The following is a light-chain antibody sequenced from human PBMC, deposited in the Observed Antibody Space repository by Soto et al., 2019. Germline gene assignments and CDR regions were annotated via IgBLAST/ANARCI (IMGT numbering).Light chain of an antibody. J-gene: IGKJ1*01. Sequence: DLQMTQSPSSVSASVGDRVTITCRASQGISSWLAWYQQKPGKAPKLLIYAASSLQSGVPSRFSGSASWTACTFTISSLQPEEVATYYCQQSNSFPLTFGQGTKVEIK. V-gene: IGKV1-12*01. CDR3: QQSNSFPLT. CDR1: QGISSW. CDR2: AAS.